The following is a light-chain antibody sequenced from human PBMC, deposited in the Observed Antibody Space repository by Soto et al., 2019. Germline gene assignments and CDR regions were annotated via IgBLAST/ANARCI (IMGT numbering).Light chain of an antibody. CDR3: QQYYSSPFT. V-gene: IGKV4-1*01. Sequence: DIVMTQSPDSLAVSLGERATINCQSSQSVLQSADNKNRLTWYQQKPGQPPRLLIYWASFRESGVPDRFSGSGSGTDFTLTSSSLQAEDVAVYYCQQYYSSPFTFGQGTKLEIK. CDR2: WAS. CDR1: QSVLQSADNKNR. J-gene: IGKJ2*01.